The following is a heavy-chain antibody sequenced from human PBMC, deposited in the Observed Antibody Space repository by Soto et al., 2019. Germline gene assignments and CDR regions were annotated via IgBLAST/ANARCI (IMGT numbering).Heavy chain of an antibody. D-gene: IGHD3-10*01. CDR2: ISGGGDTT. J-gene: IGHJ4*02. V-gene: IGHV3-23*01. Sequence: EVQLLESGGGLVQPGGSLRLSCAASGFTFNNYAMTWVRQAPGKGLEWVSAISGGGDTTYYADSVKGRFTVSRDGSKNTLYLQMSSPRAEDTALYYCAKGRGGSGSLTPRVDFWGQGTLVTVSS. CDR1: GFTFNNYA. CDR3: AKGRGGSGSLTPRVDF.